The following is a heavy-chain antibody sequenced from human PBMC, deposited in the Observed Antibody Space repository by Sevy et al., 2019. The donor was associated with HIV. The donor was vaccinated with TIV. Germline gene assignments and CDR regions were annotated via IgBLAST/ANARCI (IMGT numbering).Heavy chain of an antibody. CDR1: GFSLNNYW. Sequence: GGSLRLSCAASGFSLNNYWMSWVRQAPGKGLEWVANVNQEGSVKYYVDSVKGRFTISKDNARNLVYLQMNTLRAEDTALYYCVRAIAADASVWGRGTLVTVSS. J-gene: IGHJ4*02. V-gene: IGHV3-7*01. D-gene: IGHD6-25*01. CDR3: VRAIAADASV. CDR2: VNQEGSVK.